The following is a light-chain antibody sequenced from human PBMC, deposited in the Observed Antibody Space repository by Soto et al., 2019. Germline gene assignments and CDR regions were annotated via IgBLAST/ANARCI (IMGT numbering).Light chain of an antibody. CDR1: QSVSSN. Sequence: EIVMTQSPATLSVSPGERATLSCRASQSVSSNLAWYQQKPGQAPRLLIYGASTWATGIPARFSGSGSGTECTLTISSLQSEDFAVYYCQQYNNWGTFGQGTKVEIK. J-gene: IGKJ1*01. CDR3: QQYNNWGT. CDR2: GAS. V-gene: IGKV3-15*01.